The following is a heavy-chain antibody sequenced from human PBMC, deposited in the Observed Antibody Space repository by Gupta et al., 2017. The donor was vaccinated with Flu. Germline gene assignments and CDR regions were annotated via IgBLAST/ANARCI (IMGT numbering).Heavy chain of an antibody. D-gene: IGHD5-24*01. CDR3: ARGTSRDGYNYWYFDI. Sequence: QVQLVQSGAEVKKPGSSGKVSCKASGGTFSSYAISWVRQAPGQGLEWMGGIIPIFGTANYAQKFQGRVTITVDKSTSTAYMELRSLRSEDTAVYYCARGTSRDGYNYWYFDIWGRGTLVTVSS. J-gene: IGHJ2*01. CDR1: GGTFSSYA. CDR2: IIPIFGTA. V-gene: IGHV1-69*06.